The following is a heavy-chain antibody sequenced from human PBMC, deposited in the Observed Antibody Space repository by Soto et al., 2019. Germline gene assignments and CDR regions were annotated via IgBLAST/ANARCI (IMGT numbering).Heavy chain of an antibody. J-gene: IGHJ4*02. CDR2: VTGNADKT. CDR3: ARDLGYDSSGYYSPDY. CDR1: GFTFSNYA. D-gene: IGHD3-22*01. V-gene: IGHV3-23*01. Sequence: PGGSLRLSCAASGFTFSNYAMTWVRQAPGKGLEWVSGVTGNADKTYYADSVKGRFSIFRDNSKNTLYLQMNSLRAEDTALYYCARDLGYDSSGYYSPDYWGQGTLVTVSS.